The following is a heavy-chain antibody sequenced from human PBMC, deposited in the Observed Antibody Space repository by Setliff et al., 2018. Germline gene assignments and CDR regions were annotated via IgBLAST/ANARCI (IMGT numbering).Heavy chain of an antibody. V-gene: IGHV4-61*05. CDR2: FYHSGSM. Sequence: SETLSLTCIVAGDSISNTGYYWGWIRQPPGKGLEWIGYFYHSGSMNYSPSLKGRVTISVDTSKNQFSLKLTSVTAADTAVYYCATTTLGRYCSGGNCYFGYWGQGTLVTVSS. CDR1: GDSISNTGYY. CDR3: ATTTLGRYCSGGNCYFGY. D-gene: IGHD2-15*01. J-gene: IGHJ4*02.